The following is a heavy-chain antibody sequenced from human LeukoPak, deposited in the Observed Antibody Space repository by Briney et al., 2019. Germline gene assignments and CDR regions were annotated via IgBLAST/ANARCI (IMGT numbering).Heavy chain of an antibody. CDR3: ARVAFCCEYSYGFPGGY. Sequence: ASVKVSCKASGYTFTGYYMHWVRQAPGQGLEWMGWINPNSGGTNYAQKFQGRVTMTRDTSISTAYMELSRLRSDDTAVYYCARVAFCCEYSYGFPGGYWGQGTLVTVSS. CDR2: INPNSGGT. CDR1: GYTFTGYY. V-gene: IGHV1-2*02. D-gene: IGHD5-18*01. J-gene: IGHJ4*02.